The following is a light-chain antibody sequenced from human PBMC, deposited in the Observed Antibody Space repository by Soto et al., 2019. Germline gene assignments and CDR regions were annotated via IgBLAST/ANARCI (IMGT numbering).Light chain of an antibody. CDR2: DVS. CDR1: SSDVGGYNY. V-gene: IGLV2-8*01. J-gene: IGLJ2*01. CDR3: SSYEPSSDWGLV. Sequence: QSALTQPPSASGSPGQSVTISCTGTSSDVGGYNYVSWYQQHPGKAPKLMVYDVSKRPSGVPDRFSGSKSGNTASLTVSGLQAEDEADYYCSSYEPSSDWGLVFGGGTKLTVL.